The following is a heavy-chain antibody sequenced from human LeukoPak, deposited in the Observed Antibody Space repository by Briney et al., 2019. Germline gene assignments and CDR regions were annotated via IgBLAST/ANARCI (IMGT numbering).Heavy chain of an antibody. V-gene: IGHV3-33*06. Sequence: GGSLRLSCAASGFTFSSYGMHWVRQAPGKGLEWVAVIWYDGSNKYYADSVKGRFTISRDNSKNTLYLQMNSLRAEDTAVYYCAKDGGYSSGWQRDYYYCMDVWGKGTTVTVSS. CDR1: GFTFSSYG. D-gene: IGHD6-19*01. J-gene: IGHJ6*03. CDR3: AKDGGYSSGWQRDYYYCMDV. CDR2: IWYDGSNK.